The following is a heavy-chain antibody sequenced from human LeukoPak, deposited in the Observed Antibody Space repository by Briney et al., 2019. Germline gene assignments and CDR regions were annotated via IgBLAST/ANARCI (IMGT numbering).Heavy chain of an antibody. V-gene: IGHV3-74*01. CDR1: GFTFSNYW. D-gene: IGHD4-11*01. Sequence: GGSLRLSCAGSGFTFSNYWVHWVRQAPGKGLVWVSRINVEGTRTDYADSVRGRFTISRDNAKNTLYLQMNSLTAEDTAIYYCERSMGGSNDLWGQGTLVSVSS. CDR2: INVEGTRT. CDR3: ERSMGGSNDL. J-gene: IGHJ5*02.